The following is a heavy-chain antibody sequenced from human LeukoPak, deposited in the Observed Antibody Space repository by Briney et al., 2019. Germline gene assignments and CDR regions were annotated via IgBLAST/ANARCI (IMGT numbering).Heavy chain of an antibody. CDR2: ISGSADST. V-gene: IGHV3-23*01. Sequence: GGSLRLSCAASGFTFRSYALSWVRQAPGKGLEWVSTISGSADSTYYADSVKGRFTISRDNSKNTLYLQMNNLRADDTALYYCAKDRVSYYNSVGYYFDYWGQGNLVTVPS. D-gene: IGHD3-22*01. CDR1: GFTFRSYA. J-gene: IGHJ4*02. CDR3: AKDRVSYYNSVGYYFDY.